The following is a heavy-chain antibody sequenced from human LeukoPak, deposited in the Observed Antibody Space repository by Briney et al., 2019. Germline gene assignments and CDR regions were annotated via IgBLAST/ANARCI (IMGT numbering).Heavy chain of an antibody. V-gene: IGHV1-18*01. Sequence: ASVKVSCKASGYTFTSYGISWVRQAPGQGLEWMGWISAYNGNTNYAQKLQGRVTMTTDTSTSTAYMELRSLRSDDTAVYYCARESPTYYYGWGSYSEFDYWGQGPLVTVSS. D-gene: IGHD3-10*01. CDR2: ISAYNGNT. J-gene: IGHJ4*02. CDR1: GYTFTSYG. CDR3: ARESPTYYYGWGSYSEFDY.